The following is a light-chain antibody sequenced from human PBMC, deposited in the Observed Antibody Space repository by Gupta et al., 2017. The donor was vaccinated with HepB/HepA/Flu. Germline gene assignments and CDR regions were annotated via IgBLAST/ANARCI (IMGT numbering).Light chain of an antibody. CDR3: RQHDSYPSN. CDR1: QDISRW. J-gene: IGKJ2*02. CDR2: SAS. V-gene: IGKV1-12*01. Sequence: IQMTQAPSSVSASVGDRVTITWRASQDISRWLAWYQQKPGEAPRLLIYSASTLQSGVPSRFSGSGXGTXFTLTIXSLQPEESATYYCRQHDSYPSNFGXGTKIEIK.